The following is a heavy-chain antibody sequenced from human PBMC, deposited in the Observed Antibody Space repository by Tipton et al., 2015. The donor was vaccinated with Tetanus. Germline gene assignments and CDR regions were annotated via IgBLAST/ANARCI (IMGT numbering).Heavy chain of an antibody. CDR3: AREIREGYYESSGYLDY. Sequence: SLRLSCTGSGFSFSNHWMSWVRQAPGKGLEWVANIQRDGGQKYYADSVKGRFTISRDYADNSLYLQLTSLRVEDTAVYYCAREIREGYYESSGYLDYWGQGTLVTVSS. V-gene: IGHV3-7*01. J-gene: IGHJ4*02. CDR1: GFSFSNHW. CDR2: IQRDGGQK. D-gene: IGHD3-22*01.